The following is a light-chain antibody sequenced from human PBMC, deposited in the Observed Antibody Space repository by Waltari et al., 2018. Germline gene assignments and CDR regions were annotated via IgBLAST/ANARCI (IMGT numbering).Light chain of an antibody. Sequence: DIQLTQSPSFLSASVGDRVTITCRASQGISTYLAWYQQKPGKAPKLLIYAASTLQRGVPSRFSGSGSGTEFTLTISSLQPEDFAIYYCQQLNNYLWTFGQGTEVEIK. V-gene: IGKV1-9*01. CDR2: AAS. J-gene: IGKJ1*01. CDR1: QGISTY. CDR3: QQLNNYLWT.